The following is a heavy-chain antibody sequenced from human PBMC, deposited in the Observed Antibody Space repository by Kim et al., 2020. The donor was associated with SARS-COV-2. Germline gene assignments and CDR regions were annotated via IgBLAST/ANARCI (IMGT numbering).Heavy chain of an antibody. CDR2: TT. J-gene: IGHJ3*02. V-gene: IGHV4-4*07. Sequence: TTEYNPSLKSRVTLSVDTSKNQFSLKLTSVTAAVTAVYYCAREGGRAFDIWGQGTMVTVSS. CDR3: AREGGRAFDI.